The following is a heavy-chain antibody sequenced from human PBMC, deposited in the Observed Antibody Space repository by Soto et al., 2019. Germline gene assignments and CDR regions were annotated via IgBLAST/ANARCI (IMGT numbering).Heavy chain of an antibody. CDR1: GYTFTSYG. CDR2: ISAYNGNT. V-gene: IGHV1-18*04. Sequence: ASVKVSCKASGYTFTSYGISWVRQAPGQGLEWMGWISAYNGNTNYAQKLQGRVTMTTDTSTSTAYMELRSLRSDDTAVYYCARDSSTDYYGSGSADYWGQGTLVTVS. J-gene: IGHJ4*02. CDR3: ARDSSTDYYGSGSADY. D-gene: IGHD3-10*01.